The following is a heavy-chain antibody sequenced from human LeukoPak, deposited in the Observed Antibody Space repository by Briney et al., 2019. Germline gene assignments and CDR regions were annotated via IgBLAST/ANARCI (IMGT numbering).Heavy chain of an antibody. D-gene: IGHD3-3*01. Sequence: GGSLRLSCAASGLTGSINYMSWVRQAPGKGLERVSVIYSGGSTYYADSVKGRFTISRDNSKNTLYLQMNSLRAEDTAVYYCAREHRTIHDAFDIWGQGTMVTVSS. CDR3: AREHRTIHDAFDI. CDR1: GLTGSINY. J-gene: IGHJ3*02. V-gene: IGHV3-53*01. CDR2: IYSGGST.